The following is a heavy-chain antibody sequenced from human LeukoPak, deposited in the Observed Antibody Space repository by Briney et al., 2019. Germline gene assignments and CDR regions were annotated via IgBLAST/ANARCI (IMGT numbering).Heavy chain of an antibody. Sequence: SETLSLTCTVSGGSISSYYWSWIRQPPGKGLEWIGYIYYSGSTNYNPSLKSRVTISVDTSKNQFSLKLSSVTAADTAVYYCARDFMVRGVSDCWGQGTLVTVSS. CDR3: ARDFMVRGVSDC. CDR2: IYYSGST. D-gene: IGHD3-10*01. V-gene: IGHV4-59*01. J-gene: IGHJ4*02. CDR1: GGSISSYY.